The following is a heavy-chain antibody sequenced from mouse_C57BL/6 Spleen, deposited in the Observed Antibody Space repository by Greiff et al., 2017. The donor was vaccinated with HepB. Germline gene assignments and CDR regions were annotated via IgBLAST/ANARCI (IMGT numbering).Heavy chain of an antibody. CDR2: IYPGSGST. CDR1: GYTFTSYW. CDR3: AIEGDLLLPFDD. V-gene: IGHV1-55*01. Sequence: VQLQQPGAELVKPGASVKMSCKASGYTFTSYWITWVKQRPGQGLEWIGDIYPGSGSTNYNEKFKSKATLTVDTSSSTAYMQLSSLTSEDSAVYYCAIEGDLLLPFDDWGQGTTLTVSS. J-gene: IGHJ2*01. D-gene: IGHD1-1*01.